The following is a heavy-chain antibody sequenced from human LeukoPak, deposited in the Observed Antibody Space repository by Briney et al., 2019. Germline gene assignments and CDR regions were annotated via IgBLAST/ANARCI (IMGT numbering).Heavy chain of an antibody. Sequence: PGGSLRLSCAASGFTFSSYGMHWVRQAPGKGLEWVAFIRYDGSNKYYADSVKGRFTISRDNSKNTLYLQMNSLRAEDTAVYYCARTKITFGGVIVIPWAFDIWGQGTMVTVSS. D-gene: IGHD3-16*02. CDR3: ARTKITFGGVIVIPWAFDI. V-gene: IGHV3-30*02. CDR1: GFTFSSYG. J-gene: IGHJ3*02. CDR2: IRYDGSNK.